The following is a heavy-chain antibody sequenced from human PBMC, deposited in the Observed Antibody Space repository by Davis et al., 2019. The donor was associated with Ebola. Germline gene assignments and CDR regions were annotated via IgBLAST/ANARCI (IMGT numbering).Heavy chain of an antibody. J-gene: IGHJ4*02. V-gene: IGHV3-13*01. CDR3: ARAPPGSRFRLDY. CDR2: TGTTGDT. Sequence: GGSLRLSCTASGFAFSSYDMHWVRQATGKGLEWVSATGTTGDTYYPGSVRGRFTVSRDDATNSFYLQMDTLRVEDTAVYYCARAPPGSRFRLDYWGQGTLATVSS. D-gene: IGHD6-13*01. CDR1: GFAFSSYD.